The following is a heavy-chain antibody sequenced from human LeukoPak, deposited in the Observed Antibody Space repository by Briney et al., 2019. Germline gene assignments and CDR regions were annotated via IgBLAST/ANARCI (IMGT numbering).Heavy chain of an antibody. CDR1: GLTFSSYG. J-gene: IGHJ6*02. CDR3: ARDHHKVGAPTSYYYGMDV. Sequence: GRSLRLSCAACGLTFSSYGMHWVRQAPGKGLEWVAVIWYDGSNKYYADSVKGRFTISRDNSKNTLYLQKNSLRAEDTAVYYCARDHHKVGAPTSYYYGMDVWGQGTTVTVSS. D-gene: IGHD1-26*01. V-gene: IGHV3-33*01. CDR2: IWYDGSNK.